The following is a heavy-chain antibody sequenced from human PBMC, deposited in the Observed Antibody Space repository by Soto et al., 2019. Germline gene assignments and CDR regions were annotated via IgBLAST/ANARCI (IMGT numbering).Heavy chain of an antibody. CDR3: ARRGSGSYYYY. CDR2: ISGSGDST. Sequence: EVQLLESGGGLVQPGGSLRLSCAASGFTFSNYAMNWVRQAPGKGLEWVSVISGSGDSTYYADSVKGRFTISRDNSKNTLYLQMHSLRAEDTDIYYCARRGSGSYYYYWGQGTLVTVSS. V-gene: IGHV3-23*01. J-gene: IGHJ4*02. CDR1: GFTFSNYA. D-gene: IGHD1-26*01.